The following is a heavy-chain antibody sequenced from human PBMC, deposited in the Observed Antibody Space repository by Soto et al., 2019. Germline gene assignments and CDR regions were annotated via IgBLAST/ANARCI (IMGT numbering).Heavy chain of an antibody. CDR1: GGTFSSYA. Sequence: QVQLVQSGAEVKKPGSSVKVSCKASGGTFSSYAISWVRQAPGQGLEWMGGIIPIFGTANYTQKFQGRVTITADESTSTAYMELSSLRSEDTAMYYCARVPNRFLEWPGGDYWGQGTLVTVSS. CDR2: IIPIFGTA. CDR3: ARVPNRFLEWPGGDY. D-gene: IGHD3-3*01. J-gene: IGHJ4*02. V-gene: IGHV1-69*12.